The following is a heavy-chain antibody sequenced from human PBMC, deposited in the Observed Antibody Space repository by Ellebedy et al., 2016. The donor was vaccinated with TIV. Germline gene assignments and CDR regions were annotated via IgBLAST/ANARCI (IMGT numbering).Heavy chain of an antibody. D-gene: IGHD4-11*01. Sequence: AASVKVSCKASGYTFTSYGISWVRQAPGQGLEWMGWISAYNGNTNYAQKLQGRVTMTTDTSTSTAYMELRSLRSDDTAVYYCTRDLTNPVRGDYWGQGTLVTVSS. CDR3: TRDLTNPVRGDY. CDR1: GYTFTSYG. J-gene: IGHJ4*02. V-gene: IGHV1-18*04. CDR2: ISAYNGNT.